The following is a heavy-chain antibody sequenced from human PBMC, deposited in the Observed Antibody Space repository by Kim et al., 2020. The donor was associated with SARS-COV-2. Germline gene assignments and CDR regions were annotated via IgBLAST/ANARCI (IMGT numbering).Heavy chain of an antibody. CDR1: RFTFSSYG. Sequence: GGSLRLSCAASRFTFSSYGMHWVRQAPGKGLEWVAVIWYDGSNKYYADSVKGRFTISRDNSKNTLYLQMNSLRAEDTAVYYCARDRPVTDDAFVIWGQGTMVTVSS. D-gene: IGHD4-17*01. CDR2: IWYDGSNK. CDR3: ARDRPVTDDAFVI. J-gene: IGHJ3*02. V-gene: IGHV3-33*01.